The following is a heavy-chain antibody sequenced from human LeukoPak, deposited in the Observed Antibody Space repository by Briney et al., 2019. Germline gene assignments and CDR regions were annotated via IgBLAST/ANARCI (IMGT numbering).Heavy chain of an antibody. J-gene: IGHJ6*02. CDR3: ARGDIVVVPAAYGMDV. CDR1: GGSFSGYY. D-gene: IGHD2-2*01. V-gene: IGHV4-34*01. Sequence: ETLSLTCAVXGGSFSGYYWSWIRQPPGKGLEWIGEINHSGSTNYNPSLKSRVTISVDTSKNQFSLKLSSVTAADTAVYYCARGDIVVVPAAYGMDVWGQGTTVTVSS. CDR2: INHSGST.